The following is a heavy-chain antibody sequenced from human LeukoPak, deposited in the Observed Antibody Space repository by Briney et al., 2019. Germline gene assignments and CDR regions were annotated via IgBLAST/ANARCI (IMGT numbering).Heavy chain of an antibody. Sequence: ASVKVSCKASGYTFSSYYIHWVRQAPGQGLEWLGRINPSGGSTCYAQKFQGRVTMTRDTSTSIVYMELSSLRSEDTAMYYCARGNYCGGDCYLTDDAFHIWGQGTMVTVSS. J-gene: IGHJ3*02. D-gene: IGHD2-21*01. CDR1: GYTFSSYY. CDR3: ARGNYCGGDCYLTDDAFHI. CDR2: INPSGGST. V-gene: IGHV1-46*01.